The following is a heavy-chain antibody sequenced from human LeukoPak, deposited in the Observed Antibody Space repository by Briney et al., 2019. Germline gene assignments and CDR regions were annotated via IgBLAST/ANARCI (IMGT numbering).Heavy chain of an antibody. Sequence: PSETLSLTCTVSGGSISSYYGSWIRQPPGKGLEWIGYIYYSGSTNYNPSLKSRVTTSVDTSKNQFSLKLSSVTAADTAVYYCARRDVDYVYAFDIWGQGTMVTVSS. V-gene: IGHV4-59*01. CDR2: IYYSGST. D-gene: IGHD3-16*01. J-gene: IGHJ3*02. CDR3: ARRDVDYVYAFDI. CDR1: GGSISSYY.